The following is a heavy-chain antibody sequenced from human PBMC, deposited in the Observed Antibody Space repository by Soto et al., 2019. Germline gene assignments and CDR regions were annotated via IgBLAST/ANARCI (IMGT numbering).Heavy chain of an antibody. Sequence: EVQLVQSGVEVKKPGKSLKISCKGSGYSFTNYWIGWVRQMPGKGLEWMGMIYPDDSDTKYSPSFQGQVTFSADKSINTAYLQWSSLKASDTAIYYCARLEWLSLAAWFDPWGQGTLVTVSS. CDR2: IYPDDSDT. V-gene: IGHV5-51*01. CDR3: ARLEWLSLAAWFDP. J-gene: IGHJ5*02. CDR1: GYSFTNYW. D-gene: IGHD3-3*01.